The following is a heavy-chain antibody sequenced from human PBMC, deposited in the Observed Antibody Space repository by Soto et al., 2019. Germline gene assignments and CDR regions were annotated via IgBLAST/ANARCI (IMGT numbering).Heavy chain of an antibody. J-gene: IGHJ4*02. Sequence: EVQLLESGGGLVQPGGSLRLSCAASGFTFSSYAMSWVRQAPGKGLEWVSIIGVGGGDRYYTEYLKGRFSISRDNSKDTLYLEMNSLRDEGTAVYYCARVRFGELIWGQGSLVIVSS. V-gene: IGHV3-23*01. CDR2: IGVGGGDR. D-gene: IGHD3-10*01. CDR1: GFTFSSYA. CDR3: ARVRFGELI.